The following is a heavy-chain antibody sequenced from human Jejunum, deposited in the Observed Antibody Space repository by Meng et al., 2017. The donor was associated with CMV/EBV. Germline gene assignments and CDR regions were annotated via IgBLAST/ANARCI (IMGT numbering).Heavy chain of an antibody. CDR2: IRENRGEK. J-gene: IGHJ6*02. V-gene: IGHV3-7*01. Sequence: AASGFTFSTYWMNWVRQAPGKGLEWVANIRENRGEKYYADSVKGRFTISRDNAKNSLYLQMNSLRVEDTAVYYCARGGVPYGMDVWGQGTTVTVSS. CDR3: ARGGVPYGMDV. D-gene: IGHD2-8*01. CDR1: GFTFSTYW.